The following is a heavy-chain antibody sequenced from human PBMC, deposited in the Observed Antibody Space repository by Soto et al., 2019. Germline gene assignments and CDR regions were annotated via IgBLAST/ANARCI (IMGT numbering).Heavy chain of an antibody. CDR2: ISDGGETT. CDR3: AKESGHSKSFDF. D-gene: IGHD4-4*01. CDR1: VFTFSNYG. Sequence: PRGSLILSCASSVFTFSNYGMDWVRQAPGKGLEWVSAISDGGETTYYADSVKGRFTISRDNSKNTLYLQVNSLRAEDTAVYYCAKESGHSKSFDFWGQGTMVTVSS. V-gene: IGHV3-23*01. J-gene: IGHJ4*01.